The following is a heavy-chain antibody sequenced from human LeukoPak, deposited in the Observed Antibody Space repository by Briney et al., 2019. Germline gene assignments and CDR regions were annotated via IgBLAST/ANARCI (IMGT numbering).Heavy chain of an antibody. CDR2: INHSGST. CDR1: GGSISAIPYY. Sequence: SETLSLTCTISGGSISAIPYYWGWIRQPPGKGLEWIGEINHSGSTNYNPSLKSRVTISVDTSKNQFSLKLSSVTAADTAVYYCARAGDCSGGSCYSGVRGYWGQGTLVTVSS. J-gene: IGHJ4*02. V-gene: IGHV4-39*07. CDR3: ARAGDCSGGSCYSGVRGY. D-gene: IGHD2-15*01.